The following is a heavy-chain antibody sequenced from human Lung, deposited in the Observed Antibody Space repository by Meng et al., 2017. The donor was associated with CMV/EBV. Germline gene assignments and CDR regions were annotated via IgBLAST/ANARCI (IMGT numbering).Heavy chain of an antibody. D-gene: IGHD3-22*01. CDR3: ARGDYYDSSGLDY. Sequence: QAQLVQAGGEVKKPGASLKVSCKASGYTFTNYGITWVRQAPGQGLEWMGWINTNTGNPTYGQGFTGRFVFSLDTSVSTAYLQISSLKAEDTAVYYCARGDYYDSSGLDYWGQGTLVTVSS. V-gene: IGHV7-4-1*02. J-gene: IGHJ4*02. CDR2: INTNTGNP. CDR1: GYTFTNYG.